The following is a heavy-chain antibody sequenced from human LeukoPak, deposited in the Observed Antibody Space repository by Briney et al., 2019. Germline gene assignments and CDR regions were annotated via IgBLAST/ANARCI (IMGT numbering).Heavy chain of an antibody. CDR1: GYTLTELS. V-gene: IGHV1-24*01. Sequence: GASVKVSCKVSGYTLTELSMHWVRQAPGKELEWMGGFDPEDGETIYAQKFEGRVTMTEDTSTDTAYMELSSLRSEDTAVYYCATSGLNYYDSQGYYFDYWGQGTLVTVSS. CDR3: ATSGLNYYDSQGYYFDY. CDR2: FDPEDGET. D-gene: IGHD3-22*01. J-gene: IGHJ4*02.